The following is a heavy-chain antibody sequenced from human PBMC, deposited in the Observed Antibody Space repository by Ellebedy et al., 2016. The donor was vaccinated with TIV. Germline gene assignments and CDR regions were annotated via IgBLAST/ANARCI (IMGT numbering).Heavy chain of an antibody. J-gene: IGHJ4*02. CDR2: INHSGST. V-gene: IGHV4-34*01. Sequence: SETLSLTXAVYGGSFSGYYWSWIRQPPGKGLEWIGEINHSGSTNYNPSLKSRVTISVDTSKNQFSLKLSSVTAADTAVYYCARGDYSGYDLPRDGYKQTEYYFDYWGQGTLVTVSS. CDR1: GGSFSGYY. CDR3: ARGDYSGYDLPRDGYKQTEYYFDY. D-gene: IGHD5-12*01.